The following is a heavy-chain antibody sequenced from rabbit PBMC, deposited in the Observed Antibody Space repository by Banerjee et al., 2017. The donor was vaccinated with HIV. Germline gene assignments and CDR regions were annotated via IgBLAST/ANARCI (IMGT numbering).Heavy chain of an antibody. CDR1: GFDFSSNY. V-gene: IGHV1S40*01. CDR3: ARYKGAYVVSGDYIPGWLDL. D-gene: IGHD1-1*01. J-gene: IGHJ5*01. CDR2: IGSSSGNT. Sequence: QSLEESGGGLVQPEGSLTLTCKASGFDFSSNYMCWVRQAPGKGLEWIACIGSSSGNTYYASWAKGRFTISETSSTTVTLQMTSLTAADTATYFCARYKGAYVVSGDYIPGWLDLWGPGTLVTVS.